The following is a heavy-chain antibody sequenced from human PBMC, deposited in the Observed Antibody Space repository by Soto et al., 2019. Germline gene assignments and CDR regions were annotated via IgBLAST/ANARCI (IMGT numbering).Heavy chain of an antibody. V-gene: IGHV3-23*01. J-gene: IGHJ4*02. CDR3: AKASRDYYDSSGYSYYFDY. Sequence: GESLKISCAASGFTFSSYAMSWVRQAPGKGLEWVSAISGSGGSTYYADSVKGRFTISRDNSKNTLYLQMNSLRAEDTAVYYCAKASRDYYDSSGYSYYFDYWGQGTLVTVSS. CDR2: ISGSGGST. D-gene: IGHD3-22*01. CDR1: GFTFSSYA.